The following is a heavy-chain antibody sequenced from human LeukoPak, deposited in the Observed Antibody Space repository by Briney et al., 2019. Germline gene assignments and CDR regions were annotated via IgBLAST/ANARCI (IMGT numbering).Heavy chain of an antibody. Sequence: GGSLRLSCAASGFTFSYYGMHWVRQAPGKGLEWVAFMRYDGSIKYYVDSVKGRFTISRDNSNNMLFLQMNSLTAEDTAVYFCAKDRTHYLLDRGSTSYFDYWGQGTLVTVSS. D-gene: IGHD3-3*01. CDR2: MRYDGSIK. V-gene: IGHV3-30*02. J-gene: IGHJ4*02. CDR1: GFTFSYYG. CDR3: AKDRTHYLLDRGSTSYFDY.